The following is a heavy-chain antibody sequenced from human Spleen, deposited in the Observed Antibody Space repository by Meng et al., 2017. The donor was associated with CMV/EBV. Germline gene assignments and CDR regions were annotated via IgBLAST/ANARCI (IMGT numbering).Heavy chain of an antibody. CDR2: IYYSGST. CDR3: ARQRDDSSYPRWVDY. J-gene: IGHJ4*02. V-gene: IGHV4-39*01. CDR1: GGSISSSSYY. Sequence: GSLRLSCTVSGGSISSSSYYWGWIRQPPGRGLEWIGSIYYSGSTYYNPSLKSRVTISVDTSKNQFSLKLSSVTAADTAVYSCARQRDDSSYPRWVDYWGQGTLVTVSS. D-gene: IGHD1-26*01.